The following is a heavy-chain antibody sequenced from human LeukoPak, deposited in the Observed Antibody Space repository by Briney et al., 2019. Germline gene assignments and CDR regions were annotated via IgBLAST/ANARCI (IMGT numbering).Heavy chain of an antibody. D-gene: IGHD4-17*01. CDR3: ARDLGGYGDYGTNFDY. CDR2: ISSSSSYI. V-gene: IGHV3-21*01. CDR1: GFTFRNHG. Sequence: GGSLRLSCAASGFTFRNHGMNWVRQAPGKGLEWVSSISSSSSYIYYADSVKGRFTISRDNAKNSLYLQMNSLRAEDTAVYYCARDLGGYGDYGTNFDYWGQGTLVTVSS. J-gene: IGHJ4*02.